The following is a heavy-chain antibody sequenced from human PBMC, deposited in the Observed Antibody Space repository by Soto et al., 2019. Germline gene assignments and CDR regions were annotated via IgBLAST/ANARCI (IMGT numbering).Heavy chain of an antibody. J-gene: IGHJ5*02. CDR1: GGTSSSYA. D-gene: IGHD5-12*01. CDR3: ARDQLVATESWFDP. V-gene: IGHV1-69*13. Sequence: SVKVSCKASGGTSSSYAISWVRQAPGQGLEWMGGIIPIFGTANYAQKFQGRVTITADESTSTAYMELSSLRSEDTAVYYCARDQLVATESWFDPWGQGTLVTVSS. CDR2: IIPIFGTA.